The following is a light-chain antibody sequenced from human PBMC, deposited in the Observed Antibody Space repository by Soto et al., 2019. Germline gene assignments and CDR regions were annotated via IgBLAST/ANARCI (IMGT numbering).Light chain of an antibody. CDR3: SSYTSSSTLVV. J-gene: IGLJ2*01. Sequence: QSALTQPASVSGSPGQSITISCTGTSSDVGGYNSVYWYQQHKGKAHKLMIYDVSTWNSGVSNRFSGSKSGTTAARTISGLQAEDEDDYYCSSYTSSSTLVVFGGGTKLTVL. CDR2: DVS. V-gene: IGLV2-14*01. CDR1: SSDVGGYNS.